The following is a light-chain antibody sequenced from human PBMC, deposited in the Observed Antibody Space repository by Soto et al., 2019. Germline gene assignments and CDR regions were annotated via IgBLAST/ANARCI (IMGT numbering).Light chain of an antibody. CDR1: QSVSSSD. CDR2: GAS. V-gene: IGKV3-20*01. Sequence: EIVLTQSPGTLSLSPGERATLSCRASQSVSSSDLAWYQQKPGQAPRLLIYGASSRATGIPDRFSGSGSGIDFTLTISRLEPEDFAVYYCQQYGISRTFGQGTKVEIK. J-gene: IGKJ1*01. CDR3: QQYGISRT.